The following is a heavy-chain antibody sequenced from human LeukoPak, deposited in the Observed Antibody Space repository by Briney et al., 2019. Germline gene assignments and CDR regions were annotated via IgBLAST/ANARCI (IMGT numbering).Heavy chain of an antibody. CDR2: INPNSGGT. V-gene: IGHV1-2*02. D-gene: IGHD2-2*01. Sequence: ASVKVSCKASGYTFTGYYMHWVRQAPGQGLEWMGWINPNSGGTNYAQKFQGRVTMTRDTSISTAYMELSRLRSDDTAVYYCARDGTPRYCSSTSCYVGMDYYYYYMDVWGKGTTVTVSS. CDR3: ARDGTPRYCSSTSCYVGMDYYYYYMDV. CDR1: GYTFTGYY. J-gene: IGHJ6*03.